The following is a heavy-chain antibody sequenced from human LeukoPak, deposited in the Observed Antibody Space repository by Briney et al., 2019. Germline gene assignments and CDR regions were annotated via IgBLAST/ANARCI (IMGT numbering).Heavy chain of an antibody. CDR1: GFTFSSNW. J-gene: IGHJ3*01. CDR2: INEDGSTT. D-gene: IGHD1-26*01. CDR3: VRDLGGRSGH. Sequence: GGSLRLSCAASGFTFSSNWMHWVRQAPGKGLVWVSRINEDGSTTNYADSVKGRFTISRDNAKNTLYLQMNSLRAEDTAVYYCVRDLGGRSGHWGQGTMVTVSS. V-gene: IGHV3-74*01.